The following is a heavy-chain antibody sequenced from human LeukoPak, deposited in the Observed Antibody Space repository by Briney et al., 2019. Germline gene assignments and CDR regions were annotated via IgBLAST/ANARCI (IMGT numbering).Heavy chain of an antibody. CDR1: GFTFTICA. Sequence: GGSLRLSCAASGFTFTICAMNWVRQAPGKGLEWVSGISGSGGGTYYADSVKGRFTISRDSSKNTVYLQMSSLRAEDTAVYYCAKADGSYKTLIDYWGQGTLVTVSS. V-gene: IGHV3-23*01. J-gene: IGHJ4*02. CDR2: ISGSGGGT. D-gene: IGHD3-10*01. CDR3: AKADGSYKTLIDY.